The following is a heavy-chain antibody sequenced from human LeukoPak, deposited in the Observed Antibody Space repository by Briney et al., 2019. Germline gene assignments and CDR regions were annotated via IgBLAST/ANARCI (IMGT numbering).Heavy chain of an antibody. Sequence: GASVEVSCKASGYTFTGYYMHWVRQATGQGLEWMGRINPNSGGTNYAQKFQGRVTMTRDTSISTAYMELSRLRSDDTAVYYCARLAAAGTGWFDPWGQGTLVTVSS. CDR3: ARLAAAGTGWFDP. V-gene: IGHV1-2*06. CDR1: GYTFTGYY. D-gene: IGHD6-13*01. CDR2: INPNSGGT. J-gene: IGHJ5*02.